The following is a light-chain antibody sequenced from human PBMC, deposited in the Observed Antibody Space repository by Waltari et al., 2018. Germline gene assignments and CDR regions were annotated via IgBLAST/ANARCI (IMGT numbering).Light chain of an antibody. J-gene: IGKJ1*01. CDR2: GAA. Sequence: EIVLTQSPGTLSLSPGERATLSCRASQSVSRTLAWYQQKPGQAPKILIYGAAIRATCIPDRFTGSGSGTEFSLTISSLEPEDFAIYFCQHYVRLPATFGQGTKVEIK. CDR3: QHYVRLPAT. V-gene: IGKV3-20*01. CDR1: QSVSRT.